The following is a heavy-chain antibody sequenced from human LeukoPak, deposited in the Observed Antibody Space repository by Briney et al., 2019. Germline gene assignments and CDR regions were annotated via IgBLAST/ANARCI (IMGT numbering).Heavy chain of an antibody. Sequence: PGRSLRLSCEASGFTFSRYGMHWVRQAPGKGLEWVAVISYDGSDKYYADSVKGRFTISRDNSKNTLYLQMNSLRAEDTAVYHCAKELYGKSWYEDWGQGTLVTVSS. CDR3: AKELYGKSWYED. CDR2: ISYDGSDK. V-gene: IGHV3-30*18. D-gene: IGHD6-13*01. CDR1: GFTFSRYG. J-gene: IGHJ4*02.